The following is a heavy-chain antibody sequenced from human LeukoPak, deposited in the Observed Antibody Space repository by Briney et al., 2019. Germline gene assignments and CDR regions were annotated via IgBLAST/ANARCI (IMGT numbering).Heavy chain of an antibody. Sequence: GGSLRLSCAASGFTLYDYAMQWARHAPGKGLEWVSGISWNSGSMGYADSVKVRFTSSRDNAKNSLYLQMHSLRAQDTALYYCAKDILVGSSGWYYFDYWGQGPLVTVSS. CDR2: ISWNSGSM. V-gene: IGHV3-9*01. CDR1: GFTLYDYA. J-gene: IGHJ4*02. CDR3: AKDILVGSSGWYYFDY. D-gene: IGHD6-19*01.